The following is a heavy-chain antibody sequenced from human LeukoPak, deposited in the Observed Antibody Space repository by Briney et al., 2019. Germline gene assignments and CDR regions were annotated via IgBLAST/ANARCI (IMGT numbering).Heavy chain of an antibody. D-gene: IGHD5-18*01. V-gene: IGHV4-34*01. J-gene: IGHJ5*02. CDR3: ASNGGWTQPHFAA. CDR2: INDSGST. Sequence: SETLSLTCAVYGGSFSGYYWSWIRQPPGKGLEWIGEINDSGSTNYNPSLKSRVTISVDTSKNQFFLKVNSVTAADTAVYYCASNGGWTQPHFAAWGQGTLVTVSS. CDR1: GGSFSGYY.